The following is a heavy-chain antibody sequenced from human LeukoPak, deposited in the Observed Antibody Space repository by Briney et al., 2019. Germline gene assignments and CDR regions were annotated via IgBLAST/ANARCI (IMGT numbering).Heavy chain of an antibody. CDR1: GYSFTSYY. Sequence: GESLKISCKGSGYSFTSYYIAWVRQLPGKGQEWMGIINPGDSDTRYSPSFEGQVTISADKSITIAYLQWSSLKASDSAMYYCARHGHYGMDVWGQGTTVTVSS. CDR2: INPGDSDT. J-gene: IGHJ6*02. V-gene: IGHV5-51*01. CDR3: ARHGHYGMDV.